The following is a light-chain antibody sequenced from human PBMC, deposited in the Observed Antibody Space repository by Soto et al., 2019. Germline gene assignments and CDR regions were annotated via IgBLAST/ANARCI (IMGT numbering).Light chain of an antibody. CDR3: SSYAVDSFHV. V-gene: IGLV2-8*01. Sequence: QSVLTQPPSASGSPGQSVTISCTGTSSDVGAFNFVSWYQQHPGKAPKLMIYQVTKRPSGVPDRFSASKSGNTASLTVSGLQAEDEADYYCSSYAVDSFHVFGTGTKLTVL. CDR2: QVT. CDR1: SSDVGAFNF. J-gene: IGLJ1*01.